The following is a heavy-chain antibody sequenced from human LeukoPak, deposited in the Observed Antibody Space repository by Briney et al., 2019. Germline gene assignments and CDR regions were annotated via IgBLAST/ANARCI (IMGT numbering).Heavy chain of an antibody. Sequence: SETLSLTCTVSGGSISRSSYYWGWIRQPPGKGLEWIGSIYYSGSTYYNPSLKSRVIISVDTSKNQFSLKLSSVTAADTAVYYCARVAAVPYNWFDPWGQGTLVTVSS. CDR1: GGSISRSSYY. J-gene: IGHJ5*02. D-gene: IGHD6-13*01. V-gene: IGHV4-39*07. CDR2: IYYSGST. CDR3: ARVAAVPYNWFDP.